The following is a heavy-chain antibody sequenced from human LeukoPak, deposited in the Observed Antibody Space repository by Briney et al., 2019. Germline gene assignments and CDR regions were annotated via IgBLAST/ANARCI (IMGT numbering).Heavy chain of an antibody. J-gene: IGHJ4*02. D-gene: IGHD1/OR15-1a*01. CDR3: ARARTLYFFDY. Sequence: SETLSLTCTVSGGSISSYYWSWIRQPPGKGLEWIGYIYNSGGTDYNPSFKSRVTISVDTSKNQFSLKLTSVTAADTALYYCARARTLYFFDYWGQGTLVTVSS. CDR2: IYNSGGT. CDR1: GGSISSYY. V-gene: IGHV4-59*01.